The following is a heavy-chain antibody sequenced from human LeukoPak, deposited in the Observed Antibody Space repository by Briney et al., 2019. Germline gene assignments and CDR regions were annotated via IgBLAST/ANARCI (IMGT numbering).Heavy chain of an antibody. CDR2: IRYDGSNK. CDR3: AKTKQLWPDY. Sequence: GGSLRLSCAAPGFTFSSYGMHWVRQAPGKGLEWVAFIRYDGSNKYYADSVKGRFTISRDNSKNTLYLQMNSLRAEDTAVYYCAKTKQLWPDYWGQGTLVTVSP. CDR1: GFTFSSYG. D-gene: IGHD5-18*01. V-gene: IGHV3-30*02. J-gene: IGHJ4*02.